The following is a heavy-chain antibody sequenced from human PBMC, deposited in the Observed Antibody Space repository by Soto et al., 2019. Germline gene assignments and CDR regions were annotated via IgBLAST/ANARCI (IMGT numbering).Heavy chain of an antibody. V-gene: IGHV4-59*08. CDR2: ISYSGST. CDR3: TRHERGTTYDY. Sequence: QVQLQESGPGLVKPSETLSLTCSVSGGSINGYYWSWIRQPPRKGLEWIAYISYSGSTNYSPSLKSRVTISVDTSKNQFSLKLTSVTAADTAVYYCTRHERGTTYDYWGQGTLVTVSS. J-gene: IGHJ4*02. D-gene: IGHD1-7*01. CDR1: GGSINGYY.